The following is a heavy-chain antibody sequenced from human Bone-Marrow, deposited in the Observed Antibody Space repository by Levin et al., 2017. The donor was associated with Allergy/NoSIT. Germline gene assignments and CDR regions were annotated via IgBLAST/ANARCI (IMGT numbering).Heavy chain of an antibody. V-gene: IGHV3-30*18. CDR2: FSHDGNKK. Sequence: GESLKISCAVSGFSLRRYGMHWVRPTPGKGLEWVGVFLHDAVFSHDGNKKSYADSVEGRFTISADTSKNTLYLQMNNLRPEDTAVYYCAKPFNSGSYYYGMDVWGQGTTVTVS. CDR1: GFSLRRYG. J-gene: IGHJ6*02. CDR3: AKPFNSGSYYYGMDV. D-gene: IGHD6-6*01.